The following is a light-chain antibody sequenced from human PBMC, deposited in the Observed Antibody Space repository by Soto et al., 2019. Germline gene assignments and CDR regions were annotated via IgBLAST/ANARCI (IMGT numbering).Light chain of an antibody. J-gene: IGKJ1*01. Sequence: DTQMTQSPSSVSAAVGDTVTITCRPSQGISVWLAWYQLRPGQAPKLLIYATSRVYGVPSRFAGRGSETDFTLTINNLQPEDSAIYYCQQGNSFPWTFGQGTKVEVK. CDR2: ATS. CDR1: QGISVW. CDR3: QQGNSFPWT. V-gene: IGKV1-12*01.